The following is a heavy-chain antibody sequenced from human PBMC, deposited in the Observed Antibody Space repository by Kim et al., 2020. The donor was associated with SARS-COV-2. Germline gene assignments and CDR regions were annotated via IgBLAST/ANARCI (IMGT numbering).Heavy chain of an antibody. V-gene: IGHV4-31*03. CDR3: ARARIMALDY. D-gene: IGHD3-16*01. J-gene: IGHJ4*02. Sequence: SETLSLTCTVSGGSISSGGYYWSWIRQHPGKGLEWIGYIYYSGSTYYNPSLKSRVTISVDTSKNQFSLKLSSVTAADTAVYYCARARIMALDYWGQGTLVTVSS. CDR1: GGSISSGGYY. CDR2: IYYSGST.